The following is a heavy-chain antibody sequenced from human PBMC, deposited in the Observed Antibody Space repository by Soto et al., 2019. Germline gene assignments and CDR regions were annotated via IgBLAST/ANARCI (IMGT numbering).Heavy chain of an antibody. V-gene: IGHV4-34*01. CDR1: GGSFSGYY. CDR3: ARGDGVVALYYFDY. CDR2: INHSGST. D-gene: IGHD3-22*01. J-gene: IGHJ4*02. Sequence: SETLSLTCAVYGGSFSGYYWSWIRQPPGKGLEWIGEINHSGSTNYNPSLKSRVTISVDTSKNQFSLKLSSVTAADTAVYYCARGDGVVALYYFDYWGQGTLVTVSS.